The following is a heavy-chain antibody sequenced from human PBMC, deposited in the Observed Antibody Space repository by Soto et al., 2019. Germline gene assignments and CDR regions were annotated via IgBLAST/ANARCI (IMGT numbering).Heavy chain of an antibody. CDR1: GFTFSRYT. CDR3: AREVYYDFWSGFNPHPYYFDA. V-gene: IGHV3-30-3*01. Sequence: QVQLVESGGGVVQPGRSLRLSCAASGFTFSRYTMHWVRQAPGKGLEWVAAISDDGSNTYYADSVKGRFTISRDNSKNTLYLQMNSLSTEDTAVHYCAREVYYDFWSGFNPHPYYFDAWGQGTLVTVSS. J-gene: IGHJ4*02. D-gene: IGHD3-3*01. CDR2: ISDDGSNT.